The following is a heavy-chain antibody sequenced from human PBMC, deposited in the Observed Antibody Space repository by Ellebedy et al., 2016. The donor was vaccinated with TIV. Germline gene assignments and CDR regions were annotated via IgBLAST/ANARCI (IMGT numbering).Heavy chain of an antibody. D-gene: IGHD3-16*01. CDR3: ARDASNRGDLDY. Sequence: DSVKGRFTISRDNAKNSMYLQVNSLKAEDTAVYYCARDASNRGDLDYWGQGTLVTVSS. V-gene: IGHV3-21*01. J-gene: IGHJ4*02.